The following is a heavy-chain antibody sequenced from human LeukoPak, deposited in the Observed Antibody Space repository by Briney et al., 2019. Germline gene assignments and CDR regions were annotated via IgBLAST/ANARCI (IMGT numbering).Heavy chain of an antibody. Sequence: APVKVSCKASGYTFTSYDINWVRQATGQGLEWMGWVNPNSGNTRYAQKFQGRLTMTRNTSISTAYMELSSLRSEDTAVYYCAKNYDFLTGYANWGQGTLVTVSS. V-gene: IGHV1-8*01. CDR2: VNPNSGNT. D-gene: IGHD3-9*01. CDR3: AKNYDFLTGYAN. CDR1: GYTFTSYD. J-gene: IGHJ4*02.